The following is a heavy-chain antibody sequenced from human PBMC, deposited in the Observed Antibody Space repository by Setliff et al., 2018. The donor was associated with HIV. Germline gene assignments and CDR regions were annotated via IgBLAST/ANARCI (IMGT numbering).Heavy chain of an antibody. Sequence: GGSLRLSCAASGFTFSNAWMSWVRQAPGKGLEWVGRIKSKTDGGTTDYAAPVKGRFTISRDDSKNTLYLQMNSLKTEDTAVYYCTTVLIWFGEFTDYWGQGTLVTVSS. V-gene: IGHV3-15*01. CDR2: IKSKTDGGTT. D-gene: IGHD3-10*01. J-gene: IGHJ4*02. CDR3: TTVLIWFGEFTDY. CDR1: GFTFSNAW.